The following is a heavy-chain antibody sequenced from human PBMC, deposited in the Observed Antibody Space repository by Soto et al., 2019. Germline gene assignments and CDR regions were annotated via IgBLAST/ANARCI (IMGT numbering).Heavy chain of an antibody. D-gene: IGHD4-17*01. V-gene: IGHV3-49*04. Sequence: GGSLRLSCTASGFTFGDYAMSWVRQAPGKGLEWVGFIRSKAYGGTTEYAASVKGRFTISRDDSKSIAYLQMNSLKTEDTAVYYCTVTTVVRKIDYWGQGTLVTVSS. CDR2: IRSKAYGGTT. CDR3: TVTTVVRKIDY. CDR1: GFTFGDYA. J-gene: IGHJ4*02.